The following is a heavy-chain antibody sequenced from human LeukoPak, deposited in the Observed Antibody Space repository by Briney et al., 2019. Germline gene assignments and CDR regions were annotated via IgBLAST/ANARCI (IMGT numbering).Heavy chain of an antibody. J-gene: IGHJ4*02. CDR2: NSSSSSSI. CDR3: ARDPGYFFDY. Sequence: PGGSLRLSCAASGFTFSNYGMNWVRQAPGKGLEWVSYNSSSSSSIYYADSVKGRFTISRDSAKNSLYLQMNGLRAEDTAVYYCARDPGYFFDYWGQGTLVTVSS. CDR1: GFTFSNYG. V-gene: IGHV3-48*04.